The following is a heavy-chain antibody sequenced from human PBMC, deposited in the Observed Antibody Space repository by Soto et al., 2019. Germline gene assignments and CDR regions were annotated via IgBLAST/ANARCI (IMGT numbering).Heavy chain of an antibody. V-gene: IGHV3-23*01. J-gene: IGHJ4*02. Sequence: EVQLLESGGGLVQPGGSLRLSCAASGFTFSSCAMSWVRQAPGKGLEWVSAISGSGGSTYYADSVKGRFTISRDNSKNTLYLQMNSLRAEDTAVYYCAKPRNSDSSGYYNYWGQGTLVTVSS. CDR1: GFTFSSCA. D-gene: IGHD3-22*01. CDR2: ISGSGGST. CDR3: AKPRNSDSSGYYNY.